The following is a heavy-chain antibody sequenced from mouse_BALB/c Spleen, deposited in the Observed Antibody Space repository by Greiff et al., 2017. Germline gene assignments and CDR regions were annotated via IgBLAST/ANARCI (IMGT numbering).Heavy chain of an antibody. V-gene: IGHV1-69*02. Sequence: QVQLQQPGAELVRPGASVKLSCKASGYTFTSYWINWVKQRPGQGLEWIGNIYPSDSYTNYNQKFKDKATLTVDKSSSTAYMQLSSPTSEDSAVYYCTVYYDYAWFAYWGQGTLVTVSA. CDR3: TVYYDYAWFAY. J-gene: IGHJ3*01. CDR2: IYPSDSYT. CDR1: GYTFTSYW. D-gene: IGHD2-4*01.